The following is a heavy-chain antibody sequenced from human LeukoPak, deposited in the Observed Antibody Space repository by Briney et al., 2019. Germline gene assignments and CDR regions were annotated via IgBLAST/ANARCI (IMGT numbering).Heavy chain of an antibody. CDR3: VSFYETY. CDR1: SNYW. D-gene: IGHD2-2*01. V-gene: IGHV3-74*01. J-gene: IGHJ4*02. Sequence: GGSLRLSCAASSNYWMHWVRQAPGKGLVWVSHINSDGSWTSYADSVKGRFTISKDNAKNTVYLQMNSLRAEDTAVYYCVSFYETYWGRGTLVTVSS. CDR2: INSDGSWT.